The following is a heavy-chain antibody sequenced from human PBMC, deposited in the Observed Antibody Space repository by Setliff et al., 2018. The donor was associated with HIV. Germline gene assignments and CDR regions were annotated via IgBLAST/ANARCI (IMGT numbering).Heavy chain of an antibody. Sequence: GESLKISCKTSGYSFTNYWIGWVRQMPGKGLEWMGIIYSGDSSIKYSPSFQGQVTISTDKSISTAYLHLSSLEASDTAIYYCARHRAGYSGYAIPILDYWGQGTLVTVSS. CDR2: IYSGDSSI. CDR3: ARHRAGYSGYAIPILDY. CDR1: GYSFTNYW. J-gene: IGHJ4*02. D-gene: IGHD5-12*01. V-gene: IGHV5-51*01.